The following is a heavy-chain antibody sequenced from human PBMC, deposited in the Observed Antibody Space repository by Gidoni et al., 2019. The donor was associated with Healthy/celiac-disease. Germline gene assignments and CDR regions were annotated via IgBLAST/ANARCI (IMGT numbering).Heavy chain of an antibody. CDR2: IYYIGST. CDR3: ARALDIVVGSYYFDY. CDR1: GGSISSYY. Sequence: QVQLQESGPGLVKPSETLSLTCTVSGGSISSYYWSWIRQPPGKGLEWIGYIYYIGSTNYNPSRKSRVTISVDTSKNQFSLKLSSVTAADTAVYYCARALDIVVGSYYFDYWGQGTLVTVSS. J-gene: IGHJ4*02. D-gene: IGHD2-15*01. V-gene: IGHV4-59*01.